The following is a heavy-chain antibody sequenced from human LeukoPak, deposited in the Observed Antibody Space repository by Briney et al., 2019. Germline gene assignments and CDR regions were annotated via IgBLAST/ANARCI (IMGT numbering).Heavy chain of an antibody. Sequence: ASVKVSCKASGYTFTSYYMHWVRQAPGQGLEWMGIINPSGGSTSYAQKFQGRVTMTRDTSTSTVYMELSSLRSEDTAVYYCASTYCGGDCYWKPIDYWGQGTLVTVSS. V-gene: IGHV1-46*01. D-gene: IGHD2-21*02. CDR2: INPSGGST. J-gene: IGHJ4*02. CDR1: GYTFTSYY. CDR3: ASTYCGGDCYWKPIDY.